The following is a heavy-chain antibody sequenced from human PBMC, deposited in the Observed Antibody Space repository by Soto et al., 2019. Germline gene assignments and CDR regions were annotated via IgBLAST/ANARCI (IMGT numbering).Heavy chain of an antibody. V-gene: IGHV4-59*01. D-gene: IGHD3-10*01. CDR3: ARTSYGSGSYPHVFDY. Sequence: SETLSLTCTVSGGSISSYYWSWIRQPPGKGLEWIGYIYYSGSTNYNPSLKSRVTISVDTSKNQFSLKLSSVTAAGTAVYYCARTSYGSGSYPHVFDYWGQGTLVTVSS. CDR2: IYYSGST. J-gene: IGHJ4*02. CDR1: GGSISSYY.